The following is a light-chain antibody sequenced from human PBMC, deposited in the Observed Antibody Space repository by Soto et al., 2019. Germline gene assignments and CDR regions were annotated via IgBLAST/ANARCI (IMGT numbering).Light chain of an antibody. V-gene: IGKV3-20*01. CDR3: QQYGSVPLT. J-gene: IGKJ4*01. CDR1: QSVSTSY. CDR2: GAS. Sequence: EIVLTQSPGTLSLSPGERATLSCRASQSVSTSYLAWYQQKPGQAPRLLIYGASSRATGIPDRFSGSGSGADFTLPVSRLEPEDCAVYYCQQYGSVPLTFGGGTKVEIK.